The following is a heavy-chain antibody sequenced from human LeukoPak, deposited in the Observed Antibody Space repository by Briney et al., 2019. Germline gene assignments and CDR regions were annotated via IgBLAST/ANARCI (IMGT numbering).Heavy chain of an antibody. CDR1: GYTFTSHY. CDR3: ARGGSTGIFDY. CDR2: INPSGGST. D-gene: IGHD3-10*01. Sequence: ASVKVSCRASGYTFTSHYMHWVRQAPGQGLEWMGTINPSGGSTSYAQKFQGRVTMTRHTSTSTVYMEVSSLTSEDTAVYYCARGGSTGIFDYWGQGALVTVSP. J-gene: IGHJ4*02. V-gene: IGHV1-46*03.